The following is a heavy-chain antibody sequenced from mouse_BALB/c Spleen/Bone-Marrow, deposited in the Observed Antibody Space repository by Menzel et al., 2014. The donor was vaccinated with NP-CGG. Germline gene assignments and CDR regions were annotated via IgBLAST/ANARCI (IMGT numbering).Heavy chain of an antibody. V-gene: IGHV5-12-2*01. CDR3: ARHETGTGQYFDY. Sequence: EVQLVESGGDLVQPGGSLKLSCAASGLTFSNYNISWVRQTPEKRLERVAYISNGGGNTYYPDTVKGRFTISRDNAKNTLYLQMTSLKSEDTAIYYCARHETGTGQYFDYWGQGTTLTVSS. CDR2: ISNGGGNT. D-gene: IGHD4-1*01. J-gene: IGHJ2*01. CDR1: GLTFSNYN.